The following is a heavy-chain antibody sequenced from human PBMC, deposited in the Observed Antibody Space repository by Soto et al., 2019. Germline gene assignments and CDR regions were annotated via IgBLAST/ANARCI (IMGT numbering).Heavy chain of an antibody. D-gene: IGHD3-16*01. CDR3: ARDVRGSYFDY. CDR1: GGSISSGDYY. J-gene: IGHJ4*02. V-gene: IGHV4-30-4*01. CDR2: IYYSGST. Sequence: QVQLQESGPGLVKPSQTLSLTCTVSGGSISSGDYYWSWIRQPPGKGLEWIGYIYYSGSTYYNPSLKNRVTISVDTAKKQFSLKLSSVTAADTAVYYCARDVRGSYFDYWGQGTLVTVSS.